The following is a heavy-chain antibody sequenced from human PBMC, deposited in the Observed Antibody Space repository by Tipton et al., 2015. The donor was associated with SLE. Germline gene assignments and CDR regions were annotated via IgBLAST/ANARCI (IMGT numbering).Heavy chain of an antibody. CDR2: VFYSGST. V-gene: IGHV4-31*03. D-gene: IGHD2-8*02. J-gene: IGHJ5*02. CDR3: APRLVWCTGGTCSDL. CDR1: GGSISRGDYY. Sequence: TLSLTCTVSGGSISRGDYYWSWIRQHPGKGLEWIGYVFYSGSTYYNPSLQSRLSISVDTPKNQFSLKLSFVTAADTAVYYCAPRLVWCTGGTCSDLWGQGTLVTVSS.